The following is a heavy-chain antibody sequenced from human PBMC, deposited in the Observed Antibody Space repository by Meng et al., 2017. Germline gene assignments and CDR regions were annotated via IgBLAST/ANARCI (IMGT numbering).Heavy chain of an antibody. Sequence: QVQLVQSGAEVKKPGASVKVSCKASGYTFSSYCISWVRQAPGQGLEWMGLISAYNGNTNHAQKLQGRVTMTTDTSTSTAYMELRSLRSDDTAVYYCARDLKRDHHLGEGGYWGQGTLVTVSS. V-gene: IGHV1-18*01. D-gene: IGHD3-16*01. J-gene: IGHJ4*02. CDR1: GYTFSSYC. CDR3: ARDLKRDHHLGEGGY. CDR2: ISAYNGNT.